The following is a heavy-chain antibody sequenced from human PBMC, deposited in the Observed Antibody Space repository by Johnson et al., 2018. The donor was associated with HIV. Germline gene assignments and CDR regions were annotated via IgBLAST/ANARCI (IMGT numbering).Heavy chain of an antibody. CDR3: ARVRIIYSSSSHAFDI. J-gene: IGHJ3*02. CDR2: TWYDASYK. Sequence: QVQLVESGGGVVQPGRSLRLSCAASRFTFSTYGIHWVRQAPGKGLEWVAVTWYDASYKYCTDSMKGRFTMSRDNSKNTLYLQMSSLRVEDTAVYCCARVRIIYSSSSHAFDIWGQGTMVTVSS. V-gene: IGHV3-33*01. D-gene: IGHD6-6*01. CDR1: RFTFSTYG.